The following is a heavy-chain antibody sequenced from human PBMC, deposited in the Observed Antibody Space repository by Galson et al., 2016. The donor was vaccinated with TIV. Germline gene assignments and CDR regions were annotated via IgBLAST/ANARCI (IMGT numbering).Heavy chain of an antibody. CDR2: IIPMFGTA. Sequence: SVKVSCKASGGTFGSYVIRWVRQAPGQGLEWMGEIIPMFGTANYAQKFQGRVTITADESTSTAYMELSSLRSEDTAVYSCAKDRDTAFDTHYSYYGLDFWGQGTTVIFSS. D-gene: IGHD5-18*01. CDR1: GGTFGSYV. V-gene: IGHV1-69*13. J-gene: IGHJ6*02. CDR3: AKDRDTAFDTHYSYYGLDF.